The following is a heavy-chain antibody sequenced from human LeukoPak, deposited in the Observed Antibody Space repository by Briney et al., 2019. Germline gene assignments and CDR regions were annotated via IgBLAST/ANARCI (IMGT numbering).Heavy chain of an antibody. Sequence: SETLSLTCTLSAGSISTYYWGWLRQPPGKGPEWIGYISYTGNTNYSPSLKTRVIISVDTSNNQFSLRLNSVTSADTAVYYCARVQKSTRSFWYFDLWDRGTLVAVSS. J-gene: IGHJ2*01. V-gene: IGHV4-59*01. CDR3: ARVQKSTRSFWYFDL. CDR1: AGSISTYY. D-gene: IGHD5/OR15-5a*01. CDR2: ISYTGNT.